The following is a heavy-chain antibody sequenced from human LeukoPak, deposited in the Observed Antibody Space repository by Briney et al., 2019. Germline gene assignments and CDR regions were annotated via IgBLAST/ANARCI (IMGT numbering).Heavy chain of an antibody. V-gene: IGHV4-39*02. CDR2: LYYTGTT. CDR3: TRRAWDLGNDAFDI. Sequence: SETLSLTCTVSGGSIRGRSYYWGWIRQPPGGGLEWIGSLYYTGTTYYNPSLKSRVSISVDTSKIHFSVRLTSVSAADTAIYYCTRRAWDLGNDAFDIWGQGTMVTVPS. D-gene: IGHD1-26*01. CDR1: GGSIRGRSYY. J-gene: IGHJ3*02.